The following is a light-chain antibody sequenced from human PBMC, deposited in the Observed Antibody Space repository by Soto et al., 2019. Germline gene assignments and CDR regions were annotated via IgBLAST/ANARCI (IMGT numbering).Light chain of an antibody. CDR1: SRDVGGYNY. J-gene: IGLJ7*01. V-gene: IGLV2-14*01. Sequence: QSALTQPASVSGSPGQSITISCTGTSRDVGGYNYVSWYQHHPGKAPKLILYEVSNRHSGVSNRFSGSKSGDTASLIISGLQAEDEADYYCSSYTRTSTLVFGGGTQLTVL. CDR2: EVS. CDR3: SSYTRTSTLV.